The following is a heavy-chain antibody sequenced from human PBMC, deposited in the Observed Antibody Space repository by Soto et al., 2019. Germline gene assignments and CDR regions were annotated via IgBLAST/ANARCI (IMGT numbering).Heavy chain of an antibody. J-gene: IGHJ4*02. CDR3: AKDRETGTLDY. Sequence: GGSLRLSCAASGFTFSNYAMNWVRQAPGKGLEWVSGISGSGDNTYYADSVKGRFTIFRDNSKNTLYLQMNSLRAEDTAVYYCAKDRETGTLDYWGQGTLVTVSS. V-gene: IGHV3-23*01. D-gene: IGHD1-7*01. CDR1: GFTFSNYA. CDR2: ISGSGDNT.